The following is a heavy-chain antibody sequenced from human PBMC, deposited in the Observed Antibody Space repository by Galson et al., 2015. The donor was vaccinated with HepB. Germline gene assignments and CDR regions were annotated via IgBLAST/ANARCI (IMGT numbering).Heavy chain of an antibody. J-gene: IGHJ5*02. D-gene: IGHD6-19*01. CDR1: GYTFTSYA. Sequence: SVKVSCKASGYTFTSYAMHWVRQAPGQRLEWMGWINAGNGNTKYSQKFQGRVTITRDTSASTAYMELNSLRSEDTAVYYCARFGVNGGGLDGLSWFDPWGQGTLVTVSS. CDR2: INAGNGNT. CDR3: ARFGVNGGGLDGLSWFDP. V-gene: IGHV1-3*01.